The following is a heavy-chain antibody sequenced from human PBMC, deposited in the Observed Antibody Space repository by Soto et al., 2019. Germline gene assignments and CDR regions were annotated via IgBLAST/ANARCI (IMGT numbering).Heavy chain of an antibody. J-gene: IGHJ4*02. CDR1: GFTFSSYA. Sequence: EVQLLESGGGLVQPGRSLRLSCEASGFTFSSYAMSWVRQAPGKGLEWVSAISGSGGTTYYAASVKGRFTISRDNSKNTLFLQMNSLRAEDTAVYYCAKFFVEPGGSSVWPWTFHYWGQGTLVTVSS. D-gene: IGHD6-25*01. CDR2: ISGSGGTT. V-gene: IGHV3-23*01. CDR3: AKFFVEPGGSSVWPWTFHY.